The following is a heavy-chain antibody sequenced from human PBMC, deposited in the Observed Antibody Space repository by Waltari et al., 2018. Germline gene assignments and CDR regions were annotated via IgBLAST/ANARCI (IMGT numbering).Heavy chain of an antibody. Sequence: QLQLQESGPGLVKPSGTLSLTCPVSGGSLRSSSYYLGWIRQPPGKGLESIGSIYYSGSTYYNPSLKSRVTISVDTSKNQFSLKLSSVTAADTAVYYCARRHDFWSGYYPDYWGQGTLVTVSS. V-gene: IGHV4-39*01. CDR1: GGSLRSSSYY. J-gene: IGHJ4*02. CDR2: IYYSGST. D-gene: IGHD3-3*01. CDR3: ARRHDFWSGYYPDY.